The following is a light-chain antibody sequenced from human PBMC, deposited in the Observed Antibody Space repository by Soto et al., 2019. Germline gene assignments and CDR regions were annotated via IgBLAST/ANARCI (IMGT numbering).Light chain of an antibody. CDR2: DVS. Sequence: QSVLTQPASVSGSPGQSITISCTGTSSDVGGYNYVSWYQQHPGKAPKLMIYDVSNRPSGVSNRFSGSKSGNTASLTISGRQAEDEAEYYCSSYTSSSWVFGGGTKLTVL. J-gene: IGLJ3*02. V-gene: IGLV2-14*01. CDR3: SSYTSSSWV. CDR1: SSDVGGYNY.